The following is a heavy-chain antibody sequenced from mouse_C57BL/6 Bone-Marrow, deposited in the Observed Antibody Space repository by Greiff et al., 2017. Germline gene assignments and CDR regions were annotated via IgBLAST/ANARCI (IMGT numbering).Heavy chain of an antibody. D-gene: IGHD1-1*01. V-gene: IGHV1-82*01. Sequence: QVQLQQSGPELVKPGASVKISCKASGYAFSSSWMNWVKQRPGKGLEWIGRIYPGDGDTNYNGKFKGKATLTADKSSSTAYMQLSSLTSEDSAVYFCARVTTVARWGAMDYWGQGTSVTVSS. J-gene: IGHJ4*01. CDR2: IYPGDGDT. CDR1: GYAFSSSW. CDR3: ARVTTVARWGAMDY.